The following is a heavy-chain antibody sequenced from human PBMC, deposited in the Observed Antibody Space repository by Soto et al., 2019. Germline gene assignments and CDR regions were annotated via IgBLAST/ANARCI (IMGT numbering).Heavy chain of an antibody. Sequence: ETLSLTCAVYGGSFSGYYWSWIRQPPGKGLEWIGEINHSGSTNYNPSLKSRVTISVDTSKNQFSLKLSSVTAADTAVYYCARNYVWGSYRSPHFDYWGQGTLVTVSS. V-gene: IGHV4-34*01. CDR1: GGSFSGYY. D-gene: IGHD3-16*02. CDR2: INHSGST. CDR3: ARNYVWGSYRSPHFDY. J-gene: IGHJ4*02.